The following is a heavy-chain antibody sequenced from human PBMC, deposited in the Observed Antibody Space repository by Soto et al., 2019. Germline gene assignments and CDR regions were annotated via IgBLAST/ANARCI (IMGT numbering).Heavy chain of an antibody. CDR1: GFTFSSYA. J-gene: IGHJ6*02. CDR3: ASGYSSGWLYYYGMDV. Sequence: QVQLVESGGGVVQPGRSLRLSCAASGFTFSSYAMHWVRQAPGKGLEWVAVISYDVSNKYYADSVKGRFTISRDNYKNTLYLQMNSLRAEDTAVYYCASGYSSGWLYYYGMDVWGQGTTVTVSS. CDR2: ISYDVSNK. D-gene: IGHD6-19*01. V-gene: IGHV3-30-3*01.